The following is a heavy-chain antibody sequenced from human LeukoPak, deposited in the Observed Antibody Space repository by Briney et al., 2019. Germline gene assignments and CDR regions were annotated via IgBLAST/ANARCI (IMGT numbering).Heavy chain of an antibody. V-gene: IGHV3-21*01. Sequence: GGSLRLSCAASGFTFSSYSMNWVRQAPGKGLEWVSSISSSSSYIYYADSVKGRFTISRDNAKNSLYLQMNSLRAEDTAVYYCARGRRGVVKGIDPWGQGTLVTVSS. D-gene: IGHD2-8*01. J-gene: IGHJ5*02. CDR2: ISSSSSYI. CDR3: ARGRRGVVKGIDP. CDR1: GFTFSSYS.